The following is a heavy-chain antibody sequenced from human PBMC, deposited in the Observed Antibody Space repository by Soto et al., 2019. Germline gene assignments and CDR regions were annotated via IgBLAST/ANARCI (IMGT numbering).Heavy chain of an antibody. CDR3: AGASVNWNYPLFYYYYGMDG. CDR1: GYTFTSYY. Sequence: ASVKVSCKASGYTFTSYYMHWVRQAPGQGLEWMGIINPSGGSTSYAQKFQGRVTMTRDTATSTVYMELSSLRSEDTAVYYCAGASVNWNYPLFYYYYGMDGWGQWTTVIVSS. V-gene: IGHV1-46*01. J-gene: IGHJ6*02. D-gene: IGHD1-7*01. CDR2: INPSGGST.